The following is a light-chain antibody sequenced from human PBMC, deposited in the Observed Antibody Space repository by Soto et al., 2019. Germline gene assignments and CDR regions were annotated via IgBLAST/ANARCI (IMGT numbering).Light chain of an antibody. J-gene: IGKJ1*01. CDR1: QSVSSSY. Sequence: EGVLTQSPGTLSLSPGERTTLSCRASQSVSSSYLAWYQQKPGQAPRLLIYAASSRATGIPDRFSGSGSGTDFTLTISRLEPEDFAVYYCQQYGSSRWTFGQGTKVE. CDR2: AAS. CDR3: QQYGSSRWT. V-gene: IGKV3-20*01.